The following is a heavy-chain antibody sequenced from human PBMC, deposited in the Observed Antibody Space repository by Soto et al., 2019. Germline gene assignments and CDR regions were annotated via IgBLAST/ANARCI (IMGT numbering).Heavy chain of an antibody. D-gene: IGHD6-6*01. CDR2: IKSKTDGGTT. CDR3: TTYSSWKAF. J-gene: IGHJ4*02. V-gene: IGHV3-15*07. Sequence: SVSNAWMNWGRQAPGKGLEWVGRIKSKTDGGTTDYAAPVKGRFTISRDDSKNTLYLQMNSLKTEDTAMYYCTTYSSWKAFWGQGTLVTVSS. CDR1: SVSNAW.